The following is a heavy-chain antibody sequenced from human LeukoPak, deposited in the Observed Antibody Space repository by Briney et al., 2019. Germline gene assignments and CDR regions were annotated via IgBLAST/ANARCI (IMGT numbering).Heavy chain of an antibody. CDR3: AKDRAAGPPSYGRGV. V-gene: IGHV3-9*01. D-gene: IGHD6-13*01. CDR1: GFTFDDYA. J-gene: IGHJ6*02. CDR2: INWDSGNI. Sequence: PGGSLRLSCAASGFTFDDYAMHWVRQAPGKGLEWVSGINWDSGNIGYADSVKGRFTISRDNAKNSLYLQMNSLRAEDTALYYCAKDRAAGPPSYGRGVWGQGTTVTVSS.